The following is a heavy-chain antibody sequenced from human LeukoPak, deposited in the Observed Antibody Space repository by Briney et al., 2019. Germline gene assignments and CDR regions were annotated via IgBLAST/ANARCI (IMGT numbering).Heavy chain of an antibody. Sequence: SQTLSLTCTVSGGSISNGDYYWSWIRQPPGKGLEWIGYIYYSGSTYYNPSLKSRVTISVDTSKNQFSLKLSSVTAADTAVYYCARGPPTYAFDIWGQGTMVTASS. V-gene: IGHV4-30-4*08. J-gene: IGHJ3*02. CDR3: ARGPPTYAFDI. CDR2: IYYSGST. CDR1: GGSISNGDYY.